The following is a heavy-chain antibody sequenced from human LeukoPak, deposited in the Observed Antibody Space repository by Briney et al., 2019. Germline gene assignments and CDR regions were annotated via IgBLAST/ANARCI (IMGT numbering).Heavy chain of an antibody. J-gene: IGHJ6*04. Sequence: QAGGSLRLSCAASGFTVSTYYMSWVRQAPGKGLESVSVISNDGGTYYADSVKGRFTISRDNAKNSLYLQMNSLRAEDTAVYYCAELGITMIGGVWGKGTTVTISS. CDR1: GFTVSTYY. CDR3: AELGITMIGGV. CDR2: ISNDGGT. D-gene: IGHD3-10*02. V-gene: IGHV3-53*01.